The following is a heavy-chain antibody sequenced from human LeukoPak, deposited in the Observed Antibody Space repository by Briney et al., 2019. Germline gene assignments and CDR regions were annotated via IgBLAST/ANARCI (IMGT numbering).Heavy chain of an antibody. Sequence: PGGSLRLSCAASGFTFSSYSMNWVRQAPGKGLEWVSSISSSSSYIYYADSVKGRFTISRDNAKNSLYLQMNSLRAEDTAVYYCARGMWYCSGGSCFPSDYWGQGTLVTVSS. D-gene: IGHD2-15*01. J-gene: IGHJ4*02. CDR1: GFTFSSYS. CDR3: ARGMWYCSGGSCFPSDY. CDR2: ISSSSSYI. V-gene: IGHV3-21*01.